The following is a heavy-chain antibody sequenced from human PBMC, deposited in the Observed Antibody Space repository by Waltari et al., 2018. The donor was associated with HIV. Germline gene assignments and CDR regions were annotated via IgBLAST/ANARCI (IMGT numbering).Heavy chain of an antibody. CDR1: GYTFTSYG. CDR2: INAGNYNT. D-gene: IGHD3-3*01. V-gene: IGHV1-3*01. Sequence: QVQLVQSGAVVKKPGASVRISCETSGYTFTSYGIHWVRQAPGQRPEWMCWINAGNYNTKYSQNLQDRLSIASDTSASIVYMELSSLRSEDTAVYYCARDYDFWSGGYLYYGMDVWGQGTTVIVSS. J-gene: IGHJ6*02. CDR3: ARDYDFWSGGYLYYGMDV.